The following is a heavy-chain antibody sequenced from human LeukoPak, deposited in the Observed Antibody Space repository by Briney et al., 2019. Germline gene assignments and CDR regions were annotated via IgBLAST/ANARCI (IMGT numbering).Heavy chain of an antibody. D-gene: IGHD3-22*01. V-gene: IGHV3-74*01. Sequence: GSLRLSCAASGFTFSSYWMHWVRQAPGKGLVWVSRINSDGSSTSYADSVKGRFTISRDNAKNTLYLQMNSLRAEDTAVYYCARDRRVEYYYDSSGLYYFDYWGQGTLVTVSS. CDR2: INSDGSST. CDR1: GFTFSSYW. CDR3: ARDRRVEYYYDSSGLYYFDY. J-gene: IGHJ4*02.